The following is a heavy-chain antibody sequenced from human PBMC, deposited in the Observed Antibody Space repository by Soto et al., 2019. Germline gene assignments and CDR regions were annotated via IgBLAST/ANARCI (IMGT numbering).Heavy chain of an antibody. V-gene: IGHV1-69*01. CDR3: ARGYRENYSSAMDV. CDR2: IIPMFGIG. CDR1: GGSFSKYG. D-gene: IGHD1-26*01. J-gene: IGHJ6*02. Sequence: QVQLVQSGADGKMPGSSVRVSCKASGGSFSKYGISWVRQAPGQGLEWMGGIIPMFGIGNYAEKFLGRDTITADESSRTSHMELSSLRSEDTAVYFCARGYRENYSSAMDVWGQGTTVTVSS.